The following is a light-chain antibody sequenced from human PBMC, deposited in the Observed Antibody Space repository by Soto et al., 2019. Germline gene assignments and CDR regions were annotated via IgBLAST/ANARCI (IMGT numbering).Light chain of an antibody. Sequence: EIVMTQSPATLSVSPGERATLSCRASPSISDTLAWYQQKPGQAPRLLIYSASRGATGFPARFSGSGSGTDFTLTISSLQSEDFAVYYCKQYNNWPWTVGQGTKVAIK. CDR3: KQYNNWPWT. J-gene: IGKJ1*01. CDR1: PSISDT. V-gene: IGKV3-15*01. CDR2: SAS.